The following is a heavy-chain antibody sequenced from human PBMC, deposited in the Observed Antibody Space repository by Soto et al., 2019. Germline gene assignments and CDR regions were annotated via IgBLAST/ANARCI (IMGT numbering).Heavy chain of an antibody. Sequence: ASVKVSCKASGGTFSSYAISWVRQAPGQGLEWMGGIIPILGIANYAQKFQGRVTITADKSTSTAYMELSSLRSEDTAVYYCAKRPGGIAAAGTGYFDLWGRGTLVTVSS. D-gene: IGHD6-13*01. CDR1: GGTFSSYA. CDR2: IIPILGIA. J-gene: IGHJ2*01. CDR3: AKRPGGIAAAGTGYFDL. V-gene: IGHV1-69*10.